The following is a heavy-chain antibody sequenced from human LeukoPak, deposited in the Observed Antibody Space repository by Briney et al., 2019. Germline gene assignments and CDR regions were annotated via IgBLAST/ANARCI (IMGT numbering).Heavy chain of an antibody. CDR1: GGSISTYY. CDR2: IYYSGST. D-gene: IGHD3-16*01. CDR3: ARRVTGRGTYYFVY. J-gene: IGHJ4*02. V-gene: IGHV4-59*08. Sequence: PSETLSLTCTVSGGSISTYYRTWIRQPPRKGLEWIGYIYYSGSTNYNPPLQRRVTIPLDTSKNQSSLKLNSVTSAPTAVYYFARRVTGRGTYYFVYWGQGTLVTVSS.